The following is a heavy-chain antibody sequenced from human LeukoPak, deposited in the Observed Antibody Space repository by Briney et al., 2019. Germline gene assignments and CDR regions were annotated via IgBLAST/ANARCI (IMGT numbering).Heavy chain of an antibody. V-gene: IGHV3-74*01. CDR2: INSDVNST. J-gene: IGHJ4*02. CDR3: ARAYYDSSGRYFDY. CDR1: GFTFTRYS. D-gene: IGHD3-22*01. Sequence: PRRCPRPSCAASGFTFTRYSTRTVCQTPRERLLWVSRINSDVNSTTSADSVKGRFTISRDNAKNTLYLQMNSLRAEDTAVYYCARAYYDSSGRYFDYWGQGTLVTVSS.